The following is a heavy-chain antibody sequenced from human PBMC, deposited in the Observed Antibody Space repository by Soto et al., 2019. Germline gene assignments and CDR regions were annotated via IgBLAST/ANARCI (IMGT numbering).Heavy chain of an antibody. CDR3: ARLCGGDVRGVTPPADY. J-gene: IGHJ4*02. V-gene: IGHV5-51*01. CDR2: IYPGDSDT. Sequence: GESLKISCKGSGYSFTSYWIGWVRQMPGKGLEWMGIIYPGDSDTRYSPSFQGQVTISADKSISTAYLQWSSLKASDTAMYYCARLCGGDVRGVTPPADYWGQGTLVTVSS. D-gene: IGHD3-10*02. CDR1: GYSFTSYW.